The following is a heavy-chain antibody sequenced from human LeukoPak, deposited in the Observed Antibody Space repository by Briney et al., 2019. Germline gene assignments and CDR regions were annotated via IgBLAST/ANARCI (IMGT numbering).Heavy chain of an antibody. V-gene: IGHV4-59*01. CDR1: GGSISSYY. D-gene: IGHD1-26*01. J-gene: IGHJ4*02. CDR3: ARGPEDGSYLVDY. CDR2: IYYSGST. Sequence: SETLSLTCTVSGGSISSYYWSWIRQPPGKGLEWIGYIYYSGSTNYNPSLKSRVTISVDTSKNQFSLKLNSVTAADTAVYYCARGPEDGSYLVDYWGQGTLVTVSS.